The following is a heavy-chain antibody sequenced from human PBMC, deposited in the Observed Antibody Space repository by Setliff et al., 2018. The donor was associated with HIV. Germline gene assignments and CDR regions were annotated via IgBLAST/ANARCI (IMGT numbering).Heavy chain of an antibody. Sequence: ASVKVSCKASGYSFTGYNLYWVRQAPGQGLEWMGWINPDSGGTKYARKFEDRVTMSRDTSINTGFMELNSLRSDDTAVYYCARDVSGFDLFSSYMDVWGKGATVTVSS. CDR2: INPDSGGT. V-gene: IGHV1-2*02. CDR3: ARDVSGFDLFSSYMDV. CDR1: GYSFTGYN. J-gene: IGHJ6*03. D-gene: IGHD3-9*01.